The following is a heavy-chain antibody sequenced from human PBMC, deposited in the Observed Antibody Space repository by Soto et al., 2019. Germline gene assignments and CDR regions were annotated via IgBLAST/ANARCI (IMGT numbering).Heavy chain of an antibody. CDR1: GFIFRDYA. J-gene: IGHJ4*02. CDR2: ISCSGDSA. V-gene: IGHV3-23*01. CDR3: GKERRGSGWSVCDF. D-gene: IGHD6-19*01. Sequence: VQLLESGGGLVQPGGSLRLSCAASGFIFRDYAMNWVRQAPGKGLEWVSDISCSGDSARYADSVKGRFTISRDNSRDTLYLHMNSLRVDDTAVYYCGKERRGSGWSVCDFWGQGDLVTVSS.